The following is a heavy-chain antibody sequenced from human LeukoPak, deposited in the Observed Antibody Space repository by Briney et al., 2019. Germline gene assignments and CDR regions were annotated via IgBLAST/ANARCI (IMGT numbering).Heavy chain of an antibody. J-gene: IGHJ3*02. CDR1: GFTFSSYA. Sequence: QPGGSLRLSCAASGFTFSSYAMSWVRQAPGKGLEWVSAISGSGGSTYYADSVKGRFTISRDNAKNSLYLQMNSLRAEDTAVYYCARYSSSTDAFDIWGQGTMVTVSS. CDR2: ISGSGGST. V-gene: IGHV3-23*01. D-gene: IGHD6-13*01. CDR3: ARYSSSTDAFDI.